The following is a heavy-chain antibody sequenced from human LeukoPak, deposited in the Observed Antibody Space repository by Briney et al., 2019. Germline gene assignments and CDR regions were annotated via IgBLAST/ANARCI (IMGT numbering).Heavy chain of an antibody. CDR2: IYYSGST. Sequence: PSETLSLTCTVSGGSISSYYWSWIRQPPGKGLEWIGYIYYSGSTNYNPSLKSRVTISVDTSKNQFPLKLSSVTAADTAVYYCARLESKAAAGPAFDIWGQGTMVTVSS. CDR1: GGSISSYY. J-gene: IGHJ3*02. V-gene: IGHV4-59*08. D-gene: IGHD6-13*01. CDR3: ARLESKAAAGPAFDI.